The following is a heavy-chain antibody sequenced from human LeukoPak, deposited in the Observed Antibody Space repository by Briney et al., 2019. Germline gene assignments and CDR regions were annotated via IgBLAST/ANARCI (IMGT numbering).Heavy chain of an antibody. D-gene: IGHD3-10*01. CDR2: ISAYNGNT. CDR1: GYTFTSYG. CDR3: ARGRYYYGSGSYYPDDYYYYYGMDV. J-gene: IGHJ6*02. Sequence: ASVKVSCKASGYTFTSYGISWVRQAPGQGLEWMGWISAYNGNTNYAQKLQGRVTMTRNTSISTAYMELSSLRSEDTAVYYCARGRYYYGSGSYYPDDYYYYYGMDVWGQGTTVTVSS. V-gene: IGHV1-18*01.